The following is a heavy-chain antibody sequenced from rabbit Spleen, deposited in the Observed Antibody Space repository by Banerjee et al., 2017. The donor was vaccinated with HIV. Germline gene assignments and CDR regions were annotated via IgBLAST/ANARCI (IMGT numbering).Heavy chain of an antibody. CDR3: ARVSETSGWGEDL. CDR2: IYSTIDYT. Sequence: QEQLVESGGGLVQPEGSLTLTCTASGFAFNSVYDMCWVRQAPGKGLEWIGYIYSTIDYTYYATWAKGRFTISKTSSTTVTLQMTSLPVADTATYFCARVSETSGWGEDLWGQGTLVTVS. CDR1: GFAFNSVYD. V-gene: IGHV1S45*01. D-gene: IGHD4-1*01. J-gene: IGHJ4*01.